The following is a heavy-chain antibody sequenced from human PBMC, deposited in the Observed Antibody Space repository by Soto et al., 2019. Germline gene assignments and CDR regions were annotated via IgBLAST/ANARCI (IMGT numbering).Heavy chain of an antibody. CDR2: ISDSGSTI. CDR1: VFTFSDYY. Sequence: LYCATSVFTFSDYYVSWIRQAPGKGLEWVSYISDSGSTIYYADSVKGRFTISRDNTKNSLYLQMNSLRAEDTALYYCARDRYSGGWRPFDYWGQGALVTVSS. D-gene: IGHD6-19*01. J-gene: IGHJ4*02. V-gene: IGHV3-11*01. CDR3: ARDRYSGGWRPFDY.